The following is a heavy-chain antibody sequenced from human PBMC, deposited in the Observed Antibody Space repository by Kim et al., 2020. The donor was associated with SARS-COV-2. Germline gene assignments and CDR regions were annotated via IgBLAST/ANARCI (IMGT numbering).Heavy chain of an antibody. CDR3: ARDDVGGLEWLVL. CDR2: ISSDVNNK. Sequence: GGSLRLSCAASGFSFSSYAMHWVRQAPGKGLEWVAVISSDVNNKYYADSVQTRFTISRDNSKNTLYLQMNSLRAEDTAVYYCARDDVGGLEWLVLWGQGTLVTVSS. CDR1: GFSFSSYA. V-gene: IGHV3-30-3*01. J-gene: IGHJ4*02. D-gene: IGHD6-19*01.